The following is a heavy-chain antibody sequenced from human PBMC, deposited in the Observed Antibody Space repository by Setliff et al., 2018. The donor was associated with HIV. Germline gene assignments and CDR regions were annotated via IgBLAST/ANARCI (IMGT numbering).Heavy chain of an antibody. CDR2: IYSGSSTS. J-gene: IGHJ3*02. CDR1: GFTVSSNY. D-gene: IGHD2-8*01. V-gene: IGHV3-66*01. CDR3: ARGTYCTDGVCIKGALDI. Sequence: QPGGSLRLSCAASGFTVSSNYMSWVRQAPGKGLEWVSIIYSGSSTSYYADSVKGRFTISRDSSKNTLYPQMNSLRAEDTAVYYCARGTYCTDGVCIKGALDIRGQGTMVTVSS.